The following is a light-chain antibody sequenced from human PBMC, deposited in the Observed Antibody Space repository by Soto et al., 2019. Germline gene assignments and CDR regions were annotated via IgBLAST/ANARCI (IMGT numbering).Light chain of an antibody. CDR1: QSTSTW. J-gene: IGKJ1*01. CDR2: EAS. Sequence: DIQMTQSPSTLSASVGDRVTITCRASQSTSTWLAWYQQRPGKTPKLLISEASKLESGVPSRFSGSGSGTEFTLTISSLQHDDVATYYCQQYSTFPYAFGQGTKVEIK. V-gene: IGKV1-5*03. CDR3: QQYSTFPYA.